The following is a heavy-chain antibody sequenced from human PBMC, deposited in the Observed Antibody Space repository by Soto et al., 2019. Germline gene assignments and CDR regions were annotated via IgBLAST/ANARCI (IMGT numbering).Heavy chain of an antibody. J-gene: IGHJ5*02. CDR1: WGTLSVYA. V-gene: IGHV1-69*06. Sequence: TVXVSCKSAWGTLSVYAIIFFLQAPGQGLDCMGGIIPIFGTANYAQKFQGRVTITADKSTSTAYMELSSLRSEDTAVYYCATDDGRTLSFGTWGQGTLV. CDR2: IIPIFGTA. CDR3: ATDDGRTLSFGT. D-gene: IGHD3-10*01.